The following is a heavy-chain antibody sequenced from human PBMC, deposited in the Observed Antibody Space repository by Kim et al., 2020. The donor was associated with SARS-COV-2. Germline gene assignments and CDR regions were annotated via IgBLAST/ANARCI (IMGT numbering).Heavy chain of an antibody. Sequence: SVKVSCKASGGSFTSYVFTWVRQAPGQGLEWMGGIIPFFGTANYAQKFQGRVTITADESTSTSYMELRSLRSEDTAVYYCARALAPSNYDDGSVLRKHTFDYWGQGTLVTVSS. CDR2: IIPFFGTA. D-gene: IGHD3-22*01. J-gene: IGHJ4*02. CDR1: GGSFTSYV. V-gene: IGHV1-69*13. CDR3: ARALAPSNYDDGSVLRKHTFDY.